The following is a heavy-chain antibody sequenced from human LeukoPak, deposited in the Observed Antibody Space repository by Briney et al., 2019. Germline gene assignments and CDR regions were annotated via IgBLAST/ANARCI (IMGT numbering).Heavy chain of an antibody. J-gene: IGHJ4*02. CDR2: IYSSATTGST. V-gene: IGHV4-4*07. CDR3: AKDSNTWTNYFDY. Sequence: SETLSLTCTVSGASIRSHCWSWIRQPAGKRLEWIGRIYSSATTGSTNYSPSLKSRVTMSVDTSGDQFSLQLNSVTAADTAVYFCAKDSNTWTNYFDYWGQGILVTVSS. D-gene: IGHD2-2*01. CDR1: GASIRSHC.